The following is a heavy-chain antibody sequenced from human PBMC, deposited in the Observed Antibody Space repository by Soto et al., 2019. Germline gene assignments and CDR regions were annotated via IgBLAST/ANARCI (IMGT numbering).Heavy chain of an antibody. V-gene: IGHV1-18*01. CDR3: ARDPRGGYYDSSGYYVDY. CDR1: GYTFTSYA. CDR2: ISAHNGNT. J-gene: IGHJ4*02. D-gene: IGHD3-22*01. Sequence: ASVKVSCKASGYTFTSYAISWVRQAPGQGLEWMGWISAHNGNTNYAQNLQGRVTMTTDSSTSTAYMELRSLRSDDTAVYYCARDPRGGYYDSSGYYVDYWGQGTLVTVST.